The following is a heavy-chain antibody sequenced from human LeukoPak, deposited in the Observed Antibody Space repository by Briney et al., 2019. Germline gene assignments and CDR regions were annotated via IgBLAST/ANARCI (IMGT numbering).Heavy chain of an antibody. CDR1: GYTFTSYA. Sequence: ASVKVSCKASGYTFTSYAMHWVRQAPGQRLEWMGWINAGNGNTKYSQEFQGRVTITRDTSASTAYMELSSLRSEDTAVYYCARDGGSSWYFDYWGQGTLVTVSS. CDR2: INAGNGNT. V-gene: IGHV1-3*03. J-gene: IGHJ4*02. CDR3: ARDGGSSWYFDY. D-gene: IGHD6-13*01.